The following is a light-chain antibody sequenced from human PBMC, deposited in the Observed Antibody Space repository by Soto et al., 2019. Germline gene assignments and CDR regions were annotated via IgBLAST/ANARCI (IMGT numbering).Light chain of an antibody. Sequence: QSVLTQPPSVSGAPGQRVTISCTGSSSNIGAGYDVHWYQQRPGTAPKLLIFGNSNRPSGVPDRFSGSKSGTSASLAITGLQAEDEGDYYCQSYDSTLSARYVFGTGTRSPS. CDR1: SSNIGAGYD. CDR3: QSYDSTLSARYV. J-gene: IGLJ1*01. CDR2: GNS. V-gene: IGLV1-40*01.